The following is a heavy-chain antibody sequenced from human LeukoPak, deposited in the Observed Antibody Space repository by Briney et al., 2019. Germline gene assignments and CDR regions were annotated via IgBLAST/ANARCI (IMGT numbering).Heavy chain of an antibody. CDR1: GFTFSSYS. CDR3: ARVLDSSSLVLDY. Sequence: PGGSLRLSCAASGFTFSSYSMNWVRQAPGKGLEWVSSISSSSSYIYYADSVKGRFTISRDNAKNSLYLQMNSLRAEDTAVYYCARVLDSSSLVLDYWGQGTLVTVSS. J-gene: IGHJ4*02. V-gene: IGHV3-21*01. CDR2: ISSSSSYI. D-gene: IGHD6-13*01.